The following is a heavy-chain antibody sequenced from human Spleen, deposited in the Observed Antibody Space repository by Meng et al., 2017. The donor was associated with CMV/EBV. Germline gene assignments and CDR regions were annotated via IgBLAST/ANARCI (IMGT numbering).Heavy chain of an antibody. CDR1: GGSTLSGAYY. J-gene: IGHJ5*02. Sequence: VSGGSTLSGAYYWSWIRQHPGKGLEWIGYIYYSGTTYYNSSLKSRVTISVDTSKNQFSLRLSSVTGADTAVYYCTRRVVGGNWFDPWGQGTLVTVSS. D-gene: IGHD1-26*01. CDR3: TRRVVGGNWFDP. CDR2: IYYSGTT. V-gene: IGHV4-31*02.